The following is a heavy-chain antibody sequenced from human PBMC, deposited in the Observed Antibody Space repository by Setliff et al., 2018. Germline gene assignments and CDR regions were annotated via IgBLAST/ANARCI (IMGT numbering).Heavy chain of an antibody. CDR2: VNHSGSP. J-gene: IGHJ4*02. D-gene: IGHD3-22*01. CDR1: GASFSGTY. V-gene: IGHV4-34*01. CDR3: RVWVDMIEVDS. Sequence: SETLSLTCAVYGASFSGTYCSWIRKSPGKGLEWIGEINHTGSPNWIGEVNHSGSPNYNPSLKSRVTMSVDTSKNQFSLKLTSVTAADTAVYYCRVWVDMIEVDSWAQGTLVTVSS.